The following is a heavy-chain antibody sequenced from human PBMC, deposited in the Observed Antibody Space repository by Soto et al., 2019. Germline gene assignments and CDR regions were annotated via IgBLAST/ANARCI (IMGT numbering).Heavy chain of an antibody. D-gene: IGHD3-10*01. Sequence: SETLSLTCTVSGGSISSYYWSWIRQPPGRGLEWIGYIYYSGSTNYNPSLKSRVTISVDTSKNQFSLKLSSVTAADTAVYYCARRYGVAFDIWGQGTMVTVSS. V-gene: IGHV4-59*08. CDR1: GGSISSYY. CDR3: ARRYGVAFDI. CDR2: IYYSGST. J-gene: IGHJ3*02.